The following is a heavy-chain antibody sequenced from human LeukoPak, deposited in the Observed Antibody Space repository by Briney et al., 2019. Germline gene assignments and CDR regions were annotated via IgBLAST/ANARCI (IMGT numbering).Heavy chain of an antibody. V-gene: IGHV3-53*01. Sequence: GGSLRLSCAASRFTFSSYAMSWVRQAPGKGLEWVSLIYSAGSTYYADSVKGRFTISRDNSKNTLFLQMNSLRAEDTAVYYCARAGSASDAFDIWGQGTMVTVSS. CDR2: IYSAGST. CDR3: ARAGSASDAFDI. J-gene: IGHJ3*02. CDR1: RFTFSSYA. D-gene: IGHD5-12*01.